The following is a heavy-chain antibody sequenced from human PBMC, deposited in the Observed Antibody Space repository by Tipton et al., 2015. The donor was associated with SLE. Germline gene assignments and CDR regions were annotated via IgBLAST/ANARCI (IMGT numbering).Heavy chain of an antibody. V-gene: IGHV4-59*08. CDR3: ARMRGWSRRYFDY. J-gene: IGHJ4*02. CDR2: IYYSGST. CDR1: GGSISSHY. Sequence: TLSLTCTVSGGSISSHYWSWIRQPPGKGLEWIGYIYYSGSTYYNPSLKSRVTMSVDTSKNQFSLKLSSVTAADTAVYYCARMRGWSRRYFDYWGQGTLVTVSS. D-gene: IGHD6-19*01.